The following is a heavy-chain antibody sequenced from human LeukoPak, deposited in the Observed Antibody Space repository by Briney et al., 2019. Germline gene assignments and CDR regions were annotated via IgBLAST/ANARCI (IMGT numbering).Heavy chain of an antibody. D-gene: IGHD5-24*01. V-gene: IGHV3-21*01. Sequence: ESGGSLRLSCATSGFTFSTSAMNWVRQAPGRGLEWVSSISPTGGAIFYADSLRGRFTISRDNAKNSLFLQINSLRAEDTAVYFCARVEMATIGYFDYWGQGTLVTVSS. CDR3: ARVEMATIGYFDY. J-gene: IGHJ4*02. CDR2: ISPTGGAI. CDR1: GFTFSTSA.